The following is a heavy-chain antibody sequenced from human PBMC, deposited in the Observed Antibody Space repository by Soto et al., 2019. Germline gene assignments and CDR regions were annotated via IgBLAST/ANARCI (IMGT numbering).Heavy chain of an antibody. CDR1: GGSISSYY. D-gene: IGHD3-16*01. CDR2: IYYSGST. V-gene: IGHV4-59*13. Sequence: SETLSLTCTVSGGSISSYYWSWIRQPPGKGLEWIGYIYYSGSTNYNPSLKSRVTISVDTSKNQFSLKLSSVTAADTAVYYCARAVGVGYYYYYYMDVWGKGTTVTVSS. J-gene: IGHJ6*03. CDR3: ARAVGVGYYYYYYMDV.